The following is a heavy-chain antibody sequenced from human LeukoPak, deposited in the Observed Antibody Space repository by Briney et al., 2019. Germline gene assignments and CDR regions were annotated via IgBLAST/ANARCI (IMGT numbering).Heavy chain of an antibody. D-gene: IGHD1-1*01. Sequence: PSETLSLTCAVYGGSFSGYYWSWIRQPPGKGLEWIGEINHSGSTNYNPSLKSRVTISVDTSKNQFSLKLSSVTAADTAVYYCARTTRWFDPWGQGTLVTVPS. J-gene: IGHJ5*02. CDR3: ARTTRWFDP. CDR1: GGSFSGYY. V-gene: IGHV4-34*01. CDR2: INHSGST.